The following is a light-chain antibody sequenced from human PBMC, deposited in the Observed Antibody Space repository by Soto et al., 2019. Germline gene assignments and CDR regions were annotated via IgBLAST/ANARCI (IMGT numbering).Light chain of an antibody. CDR3: QQYGSSPPWT. CDR2: GAS. CDR1: QSVSSSY. Sequence: EIVLTQSPGTLSLSPGERATLSCRASQSVSSSYLAWYQQKPGQAPRLLIYGASSRATGIPDRFSGSGSGTDSTLTISRLEPEDFAVYYCQQYGSSPPWTFGQGTTVQIK. J-gene: IGKJ1*01. V-gene: IGKV3-20*01.